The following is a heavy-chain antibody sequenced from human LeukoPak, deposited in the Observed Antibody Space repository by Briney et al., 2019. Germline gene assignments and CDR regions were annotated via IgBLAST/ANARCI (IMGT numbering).Heavy chain of an antibody. D-gene: IGHD6-13*01. J-gene: IGHJ4*02. CDR2: ISGTSTYI. Sequence: PGGSLRLSCAASGFAFSSYSMNWVRQAPGKGLEWVSYISGTSTYIYFANSLKGRFSISRDNAKNSLYLQMNSLRAEDTAVYFCARASLSEIIAAEAFFDSWGQGTLVTVSS. V-gene: IGHV3-21*01. CDR3: ARASLSEIIAAEAFFDS. CDR1: GFAFSSYS.